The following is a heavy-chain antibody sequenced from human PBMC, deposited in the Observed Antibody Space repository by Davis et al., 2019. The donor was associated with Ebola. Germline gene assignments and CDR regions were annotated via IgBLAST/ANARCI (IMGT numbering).Heavy chain of an antibody. CDR3: AAYCGGDCGLDY. CDR1: GYSFSNYW. J-gene: IGHJ4*02. Sequence: GESLKISCKTSGYSFSNYWIGWVRQMPGKGLEWMGIIYPGDSDTRYTPSFQGQVTISVDKSINTAYLQWASLKASDTAMYFCAAYCGGDCGLDYWGQGTLVTVSS. D-gene: IGHD2-21*02. V-gene: IGHV5-51*01. CDR2: IYPGDSDT.